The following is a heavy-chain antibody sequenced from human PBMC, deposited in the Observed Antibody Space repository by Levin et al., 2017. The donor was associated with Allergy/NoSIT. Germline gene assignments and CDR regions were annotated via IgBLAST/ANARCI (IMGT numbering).Heavy chain of an antibody. Sequence: GGSLRLSCAASEFTFSTYWMNWVRQAPGKGLEWVAKINQDGSEKSYVDSVKGRFTISRDNAKNSLFLQMNSLRAEDTAVYYCARSRRWFGAYYFDYWGQGTLVTVSS. CDR3: ARSRRWFGAYYFDY. V-gene: IGHV3-7*02. J-gene: IGHJ4*02. CDR1: EFTFSTYW. D-gene: IGHD3-10*01. CDR2: INQDGSEK.